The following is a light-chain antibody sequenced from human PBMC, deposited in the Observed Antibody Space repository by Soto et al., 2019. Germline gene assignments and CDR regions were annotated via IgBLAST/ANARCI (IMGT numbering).Light chain of an antibody. V-gene: IGLV1-44*01. J-gene: IGLJ1*01. CDR1: SSNIGSNT. CDR3: AAWDDSLNGRV. CDR2: SNN. Sequence: QSVLAQPPSASGTPGQRVTISCSGSSSNIGSNTVNWYQQLPGTAPKLLIYSNNQRPSGVPDRFSGSKSGTSASLAISGLQSEDEADYYCAAWDDSLNGRVFGTGTGSPS.